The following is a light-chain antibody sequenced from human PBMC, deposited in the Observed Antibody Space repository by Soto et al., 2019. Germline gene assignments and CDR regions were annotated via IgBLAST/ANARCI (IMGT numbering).Light chain of an antibody. V-gene: IGLV2-14*01. CDR3: CTYASASTS. CDR1: EVGAHRF. J-gene: IGLJ2*01. Sequence: QSVLTQPPSASGSPGQSITISCTGTEVGAHRFISWYQQVPGTAPTLMIYEVVKRPSGISPRSSGSKAGNTAPLTTSGLQADDEADYFCCTYASASTSFGGGTKVTVL. CDR2: EVV.